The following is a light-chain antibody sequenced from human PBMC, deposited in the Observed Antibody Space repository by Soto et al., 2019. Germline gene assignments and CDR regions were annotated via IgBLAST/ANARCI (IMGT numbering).Light chain of an antibody. CDR2: EVS. J-gene: IGLJ1*01. CDR1: SSDVGGYNY. V-gene: IGLV2-14*01. CDR3: SSYTSSSTLDYV. Sequence: QSALTQPASVSGSPGQSITISCTGTSSDVGGYNYVSWYQQHPGKAPKLMIYEVSYRPSGVSDRFSGSKSGNTASLTITGLQAEDEADYYCSSYTSSSTLDYVFGTGTK.